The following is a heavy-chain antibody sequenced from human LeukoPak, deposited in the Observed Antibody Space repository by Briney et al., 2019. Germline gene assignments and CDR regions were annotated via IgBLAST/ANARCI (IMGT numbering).Heavy chain of an antibody. Sequence: SVKVSCKASGGTFSSYAISWVRQAPRQGLEWMGRIIPILGIANHAQKFQGRVTITADKSTSTAYMELSSLRSEDTAVYYCARVSDCSSTSCYLILFDPWGQGTLVTVSS. J-gene: IGHJ5*02. CDR2: IIPILGIA. CDR1: GGTFSSYA. V-gene: IGHV1-69*04. D-gene: IGHD2-2*01. CDR3: ARVSDCSSTSCYLILFDP.